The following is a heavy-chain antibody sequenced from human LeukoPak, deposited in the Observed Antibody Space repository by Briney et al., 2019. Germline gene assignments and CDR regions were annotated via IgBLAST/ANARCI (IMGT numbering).Heavy chain of an antibody. CDR1: GGSISSSSYY. J-gene: IGHJ4*02. Sequence: SETLSLTCTVSGGSISSSSYYWGWIRQPPGKGLEWIGSIYYSGSTYYNPSLKSRVTMSVDTSKNQFSLKLSSVTAADTAVYYCNRFSGWSDYWGQGTLVTVSS. CDR3: NRFSGWSDY. D-gene: IGHD6-19*01. V-gene: IGHV4-39*01. CDR2: IYYSGST.